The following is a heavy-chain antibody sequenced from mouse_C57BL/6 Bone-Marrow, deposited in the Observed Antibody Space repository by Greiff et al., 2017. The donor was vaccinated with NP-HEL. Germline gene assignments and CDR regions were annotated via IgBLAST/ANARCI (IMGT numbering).Heavy chain of an antibody. Sequence: VQLQQSGAELVRPGASVKLSCKASGYTFTDYYINWVKQRPGQGLEWIARIYPGSGNTYYNEKFKGKATLTAEKSSSTAYMQLSSLTSEDSAVYFCARGGNYYGKSYAMDYWGQGTSVTVSS. V-gene: IGHV1-76*01. J-gene: IGHJ4*01. CDR1: GYTFTDYY. CDR3: ARGGNYYGKSYAMDY. D-gene: IGHD2-1*01. CDR2: IYPGSGNT.